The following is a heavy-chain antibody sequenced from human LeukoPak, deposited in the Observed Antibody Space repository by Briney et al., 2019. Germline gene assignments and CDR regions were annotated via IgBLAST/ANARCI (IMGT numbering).Heavy chain of an antibody. CDR3: ARGYCSGGSCYFDY. CDR2: ISSSGSTT. CDR1: GFTFSNYE. Sequence: GGSLRLSCAASGFTFSNYEMNWVRQAPGKGLEWVSYISSSGSTTYYADSVKGRFTISRDNAKNSLYLQMNSLRAADTAVYYCARGYCSGGSCYFDYWGQGTLVTVSS. D-gene: IGHD2-15*01. V-gene: IGHV3-48*03. J-gene: IGHJ4*02.